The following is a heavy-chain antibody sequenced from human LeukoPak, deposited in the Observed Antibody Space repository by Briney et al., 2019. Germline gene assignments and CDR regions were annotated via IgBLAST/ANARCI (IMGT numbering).Heavy chain of an antibody. CDR2: IIPIFGTA. CDR3: ARGSEWLRYYYYGMDV. V-gene: IGHV1-69*05. J-gene: IGHJ6*02. D-gene: IGHD5-12*01. Sequence: SVKVSCKASGGTFSSYAISWVRQAPGQGLEWMGGIIPIFGTANYAQKFQGRVTITTDESTSTAYMELSSLRSEDTAVYYCARGSEWLRYYYYGMDVWGQGTTVTVSS. CDR1: GGTFSSYA.